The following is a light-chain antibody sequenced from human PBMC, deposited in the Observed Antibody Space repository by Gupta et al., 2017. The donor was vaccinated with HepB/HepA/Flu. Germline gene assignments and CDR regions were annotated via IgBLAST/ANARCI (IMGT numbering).Light chain of an antibody. Sequence: ENVLTQSPATLSCSPGERATLSCRASQSVSSDLAWYQQKPGQAPRLLIYDASNRATGIPARFSGSGSGTDFTLTISSLQPEDFAVYYCQQRNNWPPWTFGEGTKVEIK. CDR1: QSVSSD. J-gene: IGKJ1*01. V-gene: IGKV3-11*01. CDR3: QQRNNWPPWT. CDR2: DAS.